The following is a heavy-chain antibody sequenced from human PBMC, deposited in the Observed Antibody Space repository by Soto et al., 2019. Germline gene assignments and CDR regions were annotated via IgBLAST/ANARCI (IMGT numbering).Heavy chain of an antibody. V-gene: IGHV3-53*01. CDR2: LYSDGTT. J-gene: IGHJ3*02. CDR1: GFTVSSNF. CDR3: ARETVASGGGAFDI. D-gene: IGHD3-10*01. Sequence: EVQLVESGGGLIQPGGSLRLSCAVSGFTVSSNFMSWVRQAPGEGLEWVSVLYSDGTTYYADSVKGRFTISRDNSKNILYLQMNSLRAEDTAVYYCARETVASGGGAFDIWGQGTMVTVSS.